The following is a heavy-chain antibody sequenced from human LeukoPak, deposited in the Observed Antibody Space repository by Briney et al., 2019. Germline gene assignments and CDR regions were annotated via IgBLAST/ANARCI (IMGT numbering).Heavy chain of an antibody. J-gene: IGHJ6*03. CDR1: GFTFDDYA. Sequence: GGSLRLSCAASGFTFDDYAMHWVRQTPGKGLEWVSGITWNSGATVYADSVKGRFTISRDNAKNSLSLQMNSLRLEDTALYFCARDPRYHFYYYIEVWGKETTVTVSS. V-gene: IGHV3-9*01. CDR3: ARDPRYHFYYYIEV. CDR2: ITWNSGAT.